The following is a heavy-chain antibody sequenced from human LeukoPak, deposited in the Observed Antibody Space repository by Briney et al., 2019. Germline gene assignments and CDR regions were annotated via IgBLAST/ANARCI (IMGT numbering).Heavy chain of an antibody. CDR3: AKSFGIAAAGIDY. CDR2: IRYDGSNE. V-gene: IGHV3-30*02. D-gene: IGHD6-13*01. CDR1: GFTFSSYG. Sequence: GGSLRLSCAASGFTFSSYGMHWVRQAPGKGLEWVAFIRYDGSNEYYADSVKGRFTISRDNSKNTLYLQMNSLRAEDTAVYYCAKSFGIAAAGIDYWGQGTLVTVSS. J-gene: IGHJ4*02.